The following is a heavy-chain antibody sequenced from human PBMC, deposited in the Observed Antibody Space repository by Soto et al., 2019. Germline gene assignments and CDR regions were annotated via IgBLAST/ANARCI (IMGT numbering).Heavy chain of an antibody. CDR3: ARALVATNAFDY. Sequence: QVQVEQSGAEVKKPGSSVKASCKASGDTFSSYGFTWVRQAPGQGLEWMGGIIPILRTANYAQKFQGRVTITADESTSTAYMELSSLRSEDTAVYYCARALVATNAFDYWGQGILVTVSS. CDR1: GDTFSSYG. CDR2: IIPILRTA. V-gene: IGHV1-69*11. D-gene: IGHD5-12*01. J-gene: IGHJ4*02.